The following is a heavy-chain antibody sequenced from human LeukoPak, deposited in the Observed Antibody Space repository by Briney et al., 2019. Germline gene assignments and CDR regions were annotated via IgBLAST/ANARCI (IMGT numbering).Heavy chain of an antibody. CDR1: GGTFSSYA. Sequence: ASVKVSCKASGGTFSSYAISWMRQAPGQGLEWMGGIIPIFGTANYAQKFQGRVTITADESTSTAYMELSSLRSEDTAVYYCARLRIAAAGKYFDYWGQGTLVTVSS. V-gene: IGHV1-69*13. D-gene: IGHD6-13*01. J-gene: IGHJ4*02. CDR2: IIPIFGTA. CDR3: ARLRIAAAGKYFDY.